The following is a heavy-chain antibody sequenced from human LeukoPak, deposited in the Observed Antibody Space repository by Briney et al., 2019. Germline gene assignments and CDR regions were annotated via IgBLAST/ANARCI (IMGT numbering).Heavy chain of an antibody. CDR1: GGSISSSSYY. D-gene: IGHD3-22*01. J-gene: IGHJ4*02. V-gene: IGHV4-39*07. Sequence: SETLSLTCTVSGGSISSSSYYWGWIRQPPGKGLEWIGSIYYSGSTYYNPSLKSRVTISVDTSKNQFSLKLSSVTAADTAVYYCARNYYDSSGYYLGFDYWGQGTLVTVSS. CDR2: IYYSGST. CDR3: ARNYYDSSGYYLGFDY.